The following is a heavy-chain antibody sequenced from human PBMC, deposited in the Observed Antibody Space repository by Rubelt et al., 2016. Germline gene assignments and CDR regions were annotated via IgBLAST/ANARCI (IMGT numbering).Heavy chain of an antibody. J-gene: IGHJ2*01. CDR3: ARDGYFDL. V-gene: IGHV1-18*01. CDR1: GYTFTNYG. Sequence: QAQLVQSGADVKKPGASVKVSCKASGYTFTNYGIAWVRQAPGQGLEWVGWTSSNNGNTNYAQNLQGRVTMTTDTSTCRAYMEVRGRRSDDTAVYYCARDGYFDLWGRGTLVTVSS. CDR2: TSSNNGNT.